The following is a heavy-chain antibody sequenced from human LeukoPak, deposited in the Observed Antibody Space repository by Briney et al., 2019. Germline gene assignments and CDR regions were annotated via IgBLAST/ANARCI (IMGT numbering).Heavy chain of an antibody. J-gene: IGHJ3*02. D-gene: IGHD2-2*01. CDR1: GYTFTSYY. CDR2: INPSGGST. V-gene: IGHV1-46*01. Sequence: ASVKVSCKASGYTFTSYYMHWVRQAPGQGLEWMGIINPSGGSTSYAQKFQGRVTMNRDTSTSTVYMELSSLRSEDTAVYYCARERQYQLLGGDAFDIWGQGTMVTVSS. CDR3: ARERQYQLLGGDAFDI.